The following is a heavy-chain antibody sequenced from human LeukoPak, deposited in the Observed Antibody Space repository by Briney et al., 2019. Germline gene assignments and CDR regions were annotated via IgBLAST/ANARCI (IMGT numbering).Heavy chain of an antibody. J-gene: IGHJ5*02. V-gene: IGHV1-58*02. CDR1: GYTFTGYY. CDR2: IVVGSGNT. Sequence: SVKVSCKASGYTFTGYYMHWVRQAPGQGLEWMGWIVVGSGNTNYAQKFQERVTITRDMSTSTAYMELSSLRSEDTAVYYCAAQIYGSGSSWGQGTLVTVSS. CDR3: AAQIYGSGSS. D-gene: IGHD3-10*01.